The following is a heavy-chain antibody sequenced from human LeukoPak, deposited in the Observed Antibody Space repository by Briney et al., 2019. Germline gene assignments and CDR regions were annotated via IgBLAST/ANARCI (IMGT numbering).Heavy chain of an antibody. J-gene: IGHJ6*03. CDR1: GFTFNNFA. D-gene: IGHD6-6*01. Sequence: PGGSLRLSCAASGFTFNNFAMSWIRQPPGKGLEWIGEINHSGSTNYNPSLKSRVTISADTSKNQFSLKLSSVTAADTAVYYCAREGLRSIAARRGTRNYMDVWGKGTTVIVSS. CDR2: INHSGST. V-gene: IGHV4-34*01. CDR3: AREGLRSIAARRGTRNYMDV.